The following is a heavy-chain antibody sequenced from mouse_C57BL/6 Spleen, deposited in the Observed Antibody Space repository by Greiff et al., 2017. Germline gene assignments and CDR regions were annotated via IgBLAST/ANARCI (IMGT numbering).Heavy chain of an antibody. J-gene: IGHJ2*01. CDR1: GYTFTSYW. D-gene: IGHD1-1*01. Sequence: QVHVKQPGAELVKPGASVKMSCKASGYTFTSYWITWVKQRPGQGLEWIGDIYPGSGSTNYNEKFKSKATLTVDTSSSTAYMQLSSLTSEDSAVYYCARRGTNYDYFDYWGQGTTLTVSS. CDR2: IYPGSGST. V-gene: IGHV1-55*01. CDR3: ARRGTNYDYFDY.